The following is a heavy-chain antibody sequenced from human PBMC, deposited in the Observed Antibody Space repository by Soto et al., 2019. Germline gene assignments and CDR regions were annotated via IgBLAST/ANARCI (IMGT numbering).Heavy chain of an antibody. CDR2: IYYSGST. J-gene: IGHJ4*02. Sequence: SETLSLTCTVSGGSISSGGYYWSWIRQHPGKGLEWIGYIYYSGSTYYNPSLKSRVTISVDTSKNQFSLKLSSVTAADTAVYYCARASDHWGYCTNGVCYSFDYWGQGTLVTVSS. CDR1: GGSISSGGYY. CDR3: ARASDHWGYCTNGVCYSFDY. D-gene: IGHD2-8*01. V-gene: IGHV4-31*03.